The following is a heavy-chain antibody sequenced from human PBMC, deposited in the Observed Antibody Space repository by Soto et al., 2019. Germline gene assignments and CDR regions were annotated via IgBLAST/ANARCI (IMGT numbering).Heavy chain of an antibody. Sequence: QVQLIQSGAEVKKPGASVNLSCKASGYSFITYGISWVRQAPGQGLEWMGWITTYSGNTDYAQKFQGRVTMTTDTSTSTVYMELRSLRSDDTAVYYCARDPYSSSSRWFDPWGQGTLVTVSS. D-gene: IGHD6-6*01. CDR2: ITTYSGNT. CDR1: GYSFITYG. CDR3: ARDPYSSSSRWFDP. J-gene: IGHJ5*02. V-gene: IGHV1-18*01.